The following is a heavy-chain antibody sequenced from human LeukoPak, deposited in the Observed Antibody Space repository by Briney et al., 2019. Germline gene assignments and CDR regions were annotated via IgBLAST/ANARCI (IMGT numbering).Heavy chain of an antibody. CDR3: ARASLSGYYYFDY. J-gene: IGHJ4*02. D-gene: IGHD3-22*01. Sequence: SETLPLTCAVSGGSISSYYWSWIRQPPGKGLEWIGYIYYSGSTNYNPSLKSRVTISVDTSKNQFSLKLSSVTAADTAVYYCARASLSGYYYFDYWGQGTQVTVSS. CDR1: GGSISSYY. CDR2: IYYSGST. V-gene: IGHV4-59*01.